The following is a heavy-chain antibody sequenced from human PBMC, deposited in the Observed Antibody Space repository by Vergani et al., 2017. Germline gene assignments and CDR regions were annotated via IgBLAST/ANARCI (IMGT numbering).Heavy chain of an antibody. CDR2: ISAYNGNT. CDR3: ARDRIVVVPAAMFDYYYYGMDV. V-gene: IGHV1-18*01. D-gene: IGHD2-2*01. J-gene: IGHJ6*02. Sequence: QVQLVQSGAEVKKPGASVKVSCKASGYTFTSYGISWVRQAPGQGLEWMGWISAYNGNTNYAQKPQGRVTMTTDTSTSTAYMELRILRSDDTAVYYCARDRIVVVPAAMFDYYYYGMDVWGQGTTVTVSS. CDR1: GYTFTSYG.